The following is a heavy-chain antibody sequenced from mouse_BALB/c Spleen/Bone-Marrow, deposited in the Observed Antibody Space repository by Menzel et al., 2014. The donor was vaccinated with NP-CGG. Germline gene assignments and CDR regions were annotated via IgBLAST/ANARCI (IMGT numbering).Heavy chain of an antibody. Sequence: VQLQQSGGGLVKPGGSLKLSCAASGFTFSSYAMSWVRQTPEKRLEWVATISSGGSYTYYPDSVKGRFTISRDNAKNTLYLQMSSLRSEDTAMYYCARRGWYYAMDYWGQGTSVTVSS. V-gene: IGHV5-9-3*01. CDR3: ARRGWYYAMDY. D-gene: IGHD2-3*01. CDR2: ISSGGSYT. J-gene: IGHJ4*01. CDR1: GFTFSSYA.